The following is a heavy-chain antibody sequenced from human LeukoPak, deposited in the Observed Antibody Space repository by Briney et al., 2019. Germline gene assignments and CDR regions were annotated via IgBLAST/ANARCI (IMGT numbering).Heavy chain of an antibody. Sequence: ASVKISCKASGYTFTGYYMHWVRQAPGQGLEWMGWINPNSGGTNYAQKFQGRVTMTRDTSISTAYMELSRLRSDDTAVYYCARGSGSYAVFGYWGQGTLVTVSS. CDR1: GYTFTGYY. CDR3: ARGSGSYAVFGY. D-gene: IGHD1-26*01. V-gene: IGHV1-2*02. J-gene: IGHJ4*02. CDR2: INPNSGGT.